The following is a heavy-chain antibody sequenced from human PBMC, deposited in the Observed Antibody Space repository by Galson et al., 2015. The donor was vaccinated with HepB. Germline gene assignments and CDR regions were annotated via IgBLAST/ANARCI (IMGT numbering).Heavy chain of an antibody. V-gene: IGHV3-23*01. J-gene: IGHJ5*02. CDR1: GFTFSSYA. D-gene: IGHD3-10*01. Sequence: SLRLSCAASGFTFSSYAMSWVRQAPGKGLEWVSAISGSGGSTYYADSVKGRFTISRDNSKNTLYLQMNSLRAEDTAVYYCAKGPTSLMVRGVRNWFDPWGQGTLVTVSS. CDR3: AKGPTSLMVRGVRNWFDP. CDR2: ISGSGGST.